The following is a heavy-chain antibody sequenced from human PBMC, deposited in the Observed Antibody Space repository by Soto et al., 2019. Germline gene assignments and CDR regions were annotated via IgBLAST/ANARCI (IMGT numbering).Heavy chain of an antibody. J-gene: IGHJ4*02. Sequence: PGGSLRLSCAASGFTFSSYSMNWVRQAPGKGLEWVSSISSSSSYIYYADSVKGRFTISRDNAKNSLYLQMNSLRAEDTAVYYCAREESIARGSDYWGQGNLVTVSS. D-gene: IGHD6-13*01. CDR2: ISSSSSYI. CDR3: AREESIARGSDY. V-gene: IGHV3-21*01. CDR1: GFTFSSYS.